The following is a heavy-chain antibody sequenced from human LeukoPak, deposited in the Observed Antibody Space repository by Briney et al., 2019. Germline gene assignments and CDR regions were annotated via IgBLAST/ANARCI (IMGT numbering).Heavy chain of an antibody. Sequence: GGSLRLSCAASGFTFSDYYMSWIRQAPGKGLEWVSYISSSGSTIYYADSVKGRFTISRDNAKNSLYLQMNSLRAEDTAVYYCAKARRYSSYDAFDMWGQGTMVTVSS. CDR3: AKARRYSSYDAFDM. J-gene: IGHJ3*02. CDR1: GFTFSDYY. CDR2: ISSSGSTI. D-gene: IGHD6-13*01. V-gene: IGHV3-11*01.